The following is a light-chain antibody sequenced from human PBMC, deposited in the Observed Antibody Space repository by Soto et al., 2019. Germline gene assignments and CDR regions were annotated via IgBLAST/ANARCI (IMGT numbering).Light chain of an antibody. V-gene: IGKV3D-20*01. CDR1: QSIGRWS. CDR3: QQYGSSSWT. Sequence: SQSPSTLSASVGDRVTITCRASQSIGRWSAWYQQKPGQAPRLLIYAASSRATGIPDRFSGSGSGTDFTLTIIRLEAEEFAVDDCQQYGSSSWTFGQVTKVEIK. CDR2: AAS. J-gene: IGKJ1*01.